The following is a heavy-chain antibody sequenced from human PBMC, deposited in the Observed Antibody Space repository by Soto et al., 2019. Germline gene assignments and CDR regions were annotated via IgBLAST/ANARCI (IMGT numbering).Heavy chain of an antibody. V-gene: IGHV4-4*02. D-gene: IGHD3-3*01. J-gene: IGHJ5*02. CDR3: ARESRFWSYTWFDP. CDR2: IYHSGST. Sequence: SETLSLTCAVSGGSISSSNWWSWVRQPPGKGLEWIGEIYHSGSTNYNPSLKSRVTISVDKSKNQFSLKLSSVTAADTAVYYCARESRFWSYTWFDPWGQGTLVTVSS. CDR1: GGSISSSNW.